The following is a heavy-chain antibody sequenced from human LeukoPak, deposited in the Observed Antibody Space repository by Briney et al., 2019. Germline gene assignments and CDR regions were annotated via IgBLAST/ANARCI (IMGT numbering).Heavy chain of an antibody. CDR1: GYTFTSYG. CDR2: ISAYNGNT. J-gene: IGHJ4*02. D-gene: IGHD3-9*01. CDR3: ARRTNAGGYDILTGYYFDY. Sequence: ASVKVSCKASGYTFTSYGISWVRQAPGQGLEWMGWISAYNGNTNYAQKFQGRVTMTRDTSISTAYMELSRLRSDDTAVYYCARRTNAGGYDILTGYYFDYWGQGTLVTVSS. V-gene: IGHV1-18*01.